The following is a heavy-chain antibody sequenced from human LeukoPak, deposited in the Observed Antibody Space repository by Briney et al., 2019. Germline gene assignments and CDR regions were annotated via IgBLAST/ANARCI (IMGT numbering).Heavy chain of an antibody. CDR1: GFTFSSYG. V-gene: IGHV3-33*01. Sequence: GRSLRLSCAASGFTFSSYGMHWVRQGPGKGLEGVAVFWYDGSKKYYADSVKGRFTISRDISKKTLYLQMDSLRVEDTAVYYCTRDAGLCVHDYWGQGTLVTVSS. J-gene: IGHJ4*02. CDR2: FWYDGSKK. D-gene: IGHD2-21*01. CDR3: TRDAGLCVHDY.